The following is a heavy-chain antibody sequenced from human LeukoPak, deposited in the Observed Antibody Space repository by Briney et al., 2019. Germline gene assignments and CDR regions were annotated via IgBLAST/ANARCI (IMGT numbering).Heavy chain of an antibody. Sequence: SETLSLTCTVSGGSINSHFWGWFGQPPGKGLKWIGFLYYSGSTRYNPSLQSRVTISVDTSENNFSLKLTSVTAADTAVYYCARLFDNDNSGYPDTFDVWGQGTVVIVSS. CDR3: ARLFDNDNSGYPDTFDV. V-gene: IGHV4-59*11. CDR1: GGSINSHF. CDR2: LYYSGST. J-gene: IGHJ3*01. D-gene: IGHD3-22*01.